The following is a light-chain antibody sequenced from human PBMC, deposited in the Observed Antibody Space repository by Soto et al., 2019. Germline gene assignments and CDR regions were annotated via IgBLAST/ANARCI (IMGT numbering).Light chain of an antibody. V-gene: IGKV1-5*03. CDR3: QHSWT. CDR2: KAS. Sequence: DMPMTQSPSTLPASVGDRVTITCRANQSISTWLAWYQQKPGKAPNLLIYKASRLETGVPSRFSGSGSGTEFTLTISFLQPDDFATYYCQHSWTFGQGTKVDIK. J-gene: IGKJ1*01. CDR1: QSISTW.